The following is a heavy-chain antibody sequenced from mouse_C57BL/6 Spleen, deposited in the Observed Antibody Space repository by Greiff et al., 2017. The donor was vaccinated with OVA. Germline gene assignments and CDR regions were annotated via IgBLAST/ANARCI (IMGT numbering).Heavy chain of an antibody. CDR2: IDPSASYT. CDR1: GYTFTSYW. D-gene: IGHD1-1*01. J-gene: IGHJ2*01. V-gene: IGHV1-69*01. CDR3: ASSATVVDY. Sequence: VQLQQPGAELVMPGASVKLSCKASGYTFTSYWMHWVKQRPGQGLEWIGEIDPSASYTNYNQKFKSKSTLTVDKSSSTAYMQLSSLTSEDSAVYYCASSATVVDYWGQGTTLTVSS.